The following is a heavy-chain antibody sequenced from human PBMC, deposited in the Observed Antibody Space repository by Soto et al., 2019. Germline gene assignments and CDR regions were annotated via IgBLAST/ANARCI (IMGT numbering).Heavy chain of an antibody. CDR2: IDTSGNT. J-gene: IGHJ5*02. Sequence: PSETLSLTCTVSGGSISTYYWSWIRQPAGKGLEWIGRIDTSGNTNYNPSLKSRVTMSVDTSKNQFSLRLSSVTAADTAVYYCATRITVFGLLIPPFDPWGQGTQVTVSS. CDR1: GGSISTYY. V-gene: IGHV4-4*07. CDR3: ATRITVFGLLIPPFDP. D-gene: IGHD3-3*01.